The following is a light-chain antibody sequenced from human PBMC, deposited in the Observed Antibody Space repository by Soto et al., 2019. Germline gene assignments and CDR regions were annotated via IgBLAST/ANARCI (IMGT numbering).Light chain of an antibody. Sequence: QSVLTQPASVSGSPGQSITISCTGTSGDVGAYDFVSWYQHHPGKAPRLVIYDVSRRPAGASDRFSGSKSGSTAPLTISTLQAEDEADYYCVSFTVTYSYVFGTGTKVTVL. CDR2: DVS. V-gene: IGLV2-14*01. CDR1: SGDVGAYDF. J-gene: IGLJ1*01. CDR3: VSFTVTYSYV.